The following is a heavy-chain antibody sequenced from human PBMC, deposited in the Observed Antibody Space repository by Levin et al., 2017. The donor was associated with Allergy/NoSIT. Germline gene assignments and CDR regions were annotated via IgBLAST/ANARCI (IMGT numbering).Heavy chain of an antibody. D-gene: IGHD4-17*01. CDR3: ARVRGDYVLPSDY. CDR1: GYTFTSYD. V-gene: IGHV1-8*01. CDR2: MNPSSGNT. J-gene: IGHJ4*02. Sequence: ASVKVSCKASGYTFTSYDINWVRQATGQGLEWMGWMNPSSGNTGYTQKFQGRVTMTRNTSISTAYMELSSLRSEDTAVYYCARVRGDYVLPSDYWGQGTLVTVSS.